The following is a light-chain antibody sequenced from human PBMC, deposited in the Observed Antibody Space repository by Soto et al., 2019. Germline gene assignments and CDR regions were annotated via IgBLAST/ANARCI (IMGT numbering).Light chain of an antibody. CDR2: AAS. V-gene: IGKV1-9*01. Sequence: DIQLTQSPSFLSASVGDRVTITCRASQGISSYLAWYQQKPEKAPKLLIYAASTLHSGVPSRLSGSGSGTEFTLTISSLQPEDFATYYCLQLNNYPVTFGGGAKVEIK. CDR3: LQLNNYPVT. J-gene: IGKJ4*01. CDR1: QGISSY.